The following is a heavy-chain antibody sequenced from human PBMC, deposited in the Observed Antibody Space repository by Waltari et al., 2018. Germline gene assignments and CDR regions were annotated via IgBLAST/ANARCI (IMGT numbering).Heavy chain of an antibody. J-gene: IGHJ3*02. D-gene: IGHD6-6*01. CDR1: GGSISSYY. CDR3: ARAPSIAARPDAFDI. CDR2: IYYSGST. Sequence: QVQLQESGPGLVKPSETLSLTCTVSGGSISSYYWSWIRQPPGKGLEWIGYIYYSGSTNYTPSLKSRVTISVDTSKNQFSLKLSSVTAADTAVYYCARAPSIAARPDAFDIWGQGTMVTVSS. V-gene: IGHV4-59*01.